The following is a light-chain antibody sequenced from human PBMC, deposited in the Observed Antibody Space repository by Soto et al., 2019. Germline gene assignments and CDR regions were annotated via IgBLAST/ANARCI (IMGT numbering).Light chain of an antibody. CDR2: GAS. Sequence: EIVLTQSPGTLSLSPGERATLACRASQSISCSYLAWYPQKPGQAPRLLIYGASSRATGIPDRFSGSGSGTDFTLIISRLEPEDFAVYYCQFFGSSRYTFGQGTKLEIK. V-gene: IGKV3-20*01. J-gene: IGKJ2*01. CDR1: QSISCSY. CDR3: QFFGSSRYT.